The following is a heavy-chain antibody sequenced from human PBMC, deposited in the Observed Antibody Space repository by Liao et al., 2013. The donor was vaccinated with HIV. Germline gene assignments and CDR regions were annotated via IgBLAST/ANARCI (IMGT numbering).Heavy chain of an antibody. V-gene: IGHV4-34*01. Sequence: QVQLQQWGAGLLKPSETLSLACAVYGGSFSDYYWSWIRQPPGKGLEWIGEINHSGSTNYRPSLESRLTISIDTSKRQFSLNLASVTAADTAVYYCARAEFATGDRLVDWGQGTLVSVSS. CDR3: ARAEFATGDRLVD. D-gene: IGHD7-27*01. J-gene: IGHJ4*02. CDR2: INHSGST. CDR1: GGSFSDYY.